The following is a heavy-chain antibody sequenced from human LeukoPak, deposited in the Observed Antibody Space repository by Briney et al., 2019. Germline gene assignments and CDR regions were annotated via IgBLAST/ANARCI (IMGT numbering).Heavy chain of an antibody. CDR3: AIGPGYDILTGYYTANWFDP. CDR1: GYTFTSYY. J-gene: IGHJ5*02. V-gene: IGHV1-46*01. CDR2: INPSGGST. Sequence: GASVKVSCKASGYTFTSYYMHWVRQAPGQGLEWMGIINPSGGSTSYAQKFQGRVTMTRDMSTSTVYMELSSLRSEDTAVYYCAIGPGYDILTGYYTANWFDPWGQGTLVAVS. D-gene: IGHD3-9*01.